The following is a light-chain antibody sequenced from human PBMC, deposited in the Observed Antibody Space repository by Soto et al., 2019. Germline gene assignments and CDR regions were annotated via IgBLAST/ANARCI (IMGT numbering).Light chain of an antibody. CDR3: QSYDGNNVI. CDR2: EDN. CDR1: SGSIASNY. J-gene: IGLJ2*01. V-gene: IGLV6-57*02. Sequence: NFMLTQPHSVSESPGKTITISCTASSGSIASNYVQWFQQRPGSAPTNVIHEDNQRPSGVPDRFSGSIDGSSNSAYLTISGLETEDEADYYCQSYDGNNVILGGGTKLTVL.